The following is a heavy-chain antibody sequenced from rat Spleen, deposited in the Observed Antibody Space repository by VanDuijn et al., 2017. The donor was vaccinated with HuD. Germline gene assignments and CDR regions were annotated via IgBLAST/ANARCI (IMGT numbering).Heavy chain of an antibody. J-gene: IGHJ2*01. CDR2: ISSDGRRN. CDR1: GFTFSHYD. Sequence: EVQLVESGGGLVQPGRSMKLSCAASGFTFSHYDMAWVRQAPKKGLEWVAFISSDGRRNYYRDSVKGRFTISRDNAKSTLYLQMNSLRSEDTATYYCATDTTLYFDYWGQGVMVTVSS. CDR3: ATDTTLYFDY. D-gene: IGHD1-5*01. V-gene: IGHV5-22*01.